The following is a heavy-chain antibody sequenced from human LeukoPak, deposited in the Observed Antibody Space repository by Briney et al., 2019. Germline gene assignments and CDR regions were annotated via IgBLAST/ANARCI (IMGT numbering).Heavy chain of an antibody. CDR3: ARVTYGSGTYGAFDY. Sequence: PGGSLRLSCAASGFTFRSYWMSWVRQAPGKRLEWVANINQDGSEKHYVDSVKGRFTISRDNSKNTLYLQMNSLRAEDTAVYYCARVTYGSGTYGAFDYWGQGTLVTVSS. CDR1: GFTFRSYW. J-gene: IGHJ4*02. D-gene: IGHD3-10*01. V-gene: IGHV3-7*03. CDR2: INQDGSEK.